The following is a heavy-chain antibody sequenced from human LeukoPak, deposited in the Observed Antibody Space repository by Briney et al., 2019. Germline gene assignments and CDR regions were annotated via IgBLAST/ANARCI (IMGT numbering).Heavy chain of an antibody. Sequence: ASVKVSFKASGYTFTDYYIHWVRQAPGQGLEWMGWINSNSGATNYAQKFQGRVTMTRDTSISTAYMELSSLRSDDTAVYYCARVPGGAAYDLDHWGQGTLVTVSS. CDR1: GYTFTDYY. V-gene: IGHV1-2*02. D-gene: IGHD2-21*01. CDR3: ARVPGGAAYDLDH. J-gene: IGHJ4*02. CDR2: INSNSGAT.